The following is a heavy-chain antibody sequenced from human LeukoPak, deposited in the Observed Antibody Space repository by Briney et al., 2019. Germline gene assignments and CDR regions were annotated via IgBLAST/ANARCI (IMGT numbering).Heavy chain of an antibody. J-gene: IGHJ3*02. CDR1: GFTCSSYA. Sequence: GASLRLSCAAAGFTCSSYAMSWVRQAPGKGLEWVSRIIATGGSTYYADSVKGRFAISRDHSKNTLYLQLNSLRVEDTAVYYCAKGKTSGWDQDAFDIWGQGTMVTVSS. D-gene: IGHD6-19*01. V-gene: IGHV3-23*01. CDR2: IIATGGST. CDR3: AKGKTSGWDQDAFDI.